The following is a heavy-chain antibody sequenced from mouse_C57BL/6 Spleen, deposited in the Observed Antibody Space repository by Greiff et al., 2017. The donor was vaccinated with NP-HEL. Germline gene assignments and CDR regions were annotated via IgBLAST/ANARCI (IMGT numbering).Heavy chain of an antibody. CDR1: GYTFTDYE. V-gene: IGHV1-15*01. Sequence: VKLQQSGAELVRPGASVTLSCKASGYTFTDYEMHWVKQTPVHGLEWIGAIDPETGGTAYNQKFKGKAILTADKSSSTAYMELRSLTSEDSAVYYCTRWGYGSSYGAMDYWGQGTSVTVSS. J-gene: IGHJ4*01. D-gene: IGHD1-1*01. CDR3: TRWGYGSSYGAMDY. CDR2: IDPETGGT.